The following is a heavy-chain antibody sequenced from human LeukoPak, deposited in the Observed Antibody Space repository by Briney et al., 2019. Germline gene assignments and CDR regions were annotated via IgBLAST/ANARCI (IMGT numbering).Heavy chain of an antibody. CDR3: ARDWGYCSSTSCYLV. V-gene: IGHV1-18*01. Sequence: ASVXVSCKASGYTFTSYGISWVRQAPGQGLEWMGWISAYNGNTNYAQKLQGRVTMTTDTSTSTAYMELRSLRSDDTAVYYCARDWGYCSSTSCYLVWGQGTLVTVSS. CDR2: ISAYNGNT. CDR1: GYTFTSYG. D-gene: IGHD2-2*01. J-gene: IGHJ4*02.